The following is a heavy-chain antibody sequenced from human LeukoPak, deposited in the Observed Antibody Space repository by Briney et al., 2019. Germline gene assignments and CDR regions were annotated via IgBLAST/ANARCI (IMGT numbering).Heavy chain of an antibody. D-gene: IGHD3-10*01. V-gene: IGHV4-59*01. Sequence: PSETLSLTCTVSGGSISSYYWSWIRQPPGKGLEWIGYIYYSGSTNYNPSLKSRVTISVDMSKNQFSLKLSSVTAADTAVYYCARMGDMVRGVYFDYWGQGTLVTVSS. CDR3: ARMGDMVRGVYFDY. CDR2: IYYSGST. CDR1: GGSISSYY. J-gene: IGHJ4*02.